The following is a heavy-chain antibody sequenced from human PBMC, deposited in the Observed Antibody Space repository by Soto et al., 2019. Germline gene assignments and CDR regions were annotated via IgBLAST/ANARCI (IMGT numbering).Heavy chain of an antibody. V-gene: IGHV3-9*01. CDR1: GFIFDDYA. CDR3: AKDISGRGSSYEYCGRDV. Sequence: EEQLVESGGGLVQPGRSLRLSCAASGFIFDDYAMHWVRRPPGKGLELVSGISWNSGSIGYADSVKARFTISRDNDKNTLYLQMHSLRAEDTALYYCAKDISGRGSSYEYCGRDVCGQWPTVTVSS. CDR2: ISWNSGSI. J-gene: IGHJ6*01. D-gene: IGHD1-26*01.